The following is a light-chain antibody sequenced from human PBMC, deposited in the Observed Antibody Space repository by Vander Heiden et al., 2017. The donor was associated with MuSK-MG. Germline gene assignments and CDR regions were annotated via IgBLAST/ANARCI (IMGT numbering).Light chain of an antibody. CDR2: EGF. Sequence: DIVMTQTPLSLSVTPGQPASISCKSSQSLLHSDEKTYLSWYLQRPGQPPQLLIYEGFNRGSGVSDRFSGSGSGTDFTLKISRVEAEDVGVYYCTQSIQLPITFGRGTTVDIK. V-gene: IGKV2D-29*01. J-gene: IGKJ4*01. CDR3: TQSIQLPIT. CDR1: QSLLHSDEKTY.